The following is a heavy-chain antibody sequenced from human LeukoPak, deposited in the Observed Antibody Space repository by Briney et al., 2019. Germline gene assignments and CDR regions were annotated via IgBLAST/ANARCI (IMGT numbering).Heavy chain of an antibody. J-gene: IGHJ4*02. V-gene: IGHV4-4*02. D-gene: IGHD3-9*01. CDR3: ARSAAGYYDILTGYYRSYYFDY. CDR1: GGSISSSNW. CDR2: IYHSGST. Sequence: PSGTLSLTCAVSGGSISSSNWWSWVRQPPGKGLEWIGEIYHSGSTNYNPSLKSRVTISVDKSKNQFSLKLSSVTAADTAVYYCARSAAGYYDILTGYYRSYYFDYWGQGTLVTVSS.